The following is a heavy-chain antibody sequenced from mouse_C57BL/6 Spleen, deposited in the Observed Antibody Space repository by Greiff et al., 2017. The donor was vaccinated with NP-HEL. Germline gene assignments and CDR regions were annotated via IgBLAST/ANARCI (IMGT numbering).Heavy chain of an antibody. Sequence: EVQLVESGGGLVQPGGSLSLSCAASGFTFTDYYMSWVRQPPGKALEWLGFIRNKANGYTTEYSASVKGRFTISRDNSQSILYLQMNALRAEDSATYYCASLYGNYGYWYFDVWGTGTTVTVSS. CDR3: ASLYGNYGYWYFDV. D-gene: IGHD2-1*01. V-gene: IGHV7-3*01. CDR2: IRNKANGYTT. J-gene: IGHJ1*03. CDR1: GFTFTDYY.